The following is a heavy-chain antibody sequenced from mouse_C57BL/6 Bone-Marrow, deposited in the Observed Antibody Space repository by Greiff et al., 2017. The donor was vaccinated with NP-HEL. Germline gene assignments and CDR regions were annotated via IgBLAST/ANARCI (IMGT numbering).Heavy chain of an antibody. CDR2: IDPSDSYT. D-gene: IGHD2-3*01. J-gene: IGHJ2*01. CDR1: GYTFTIYW. CDR3: ARDGFFFDY. V-gene: IGHV1-69*01. Sequence: QVQLQQPGAELVMPGASVKLSCKASGYTFTIYWMHWVKQRPGQGLEWIGEIDPSDSYTNYNQKFKGKSTLTVDKSSSTAYMQLSSLTSEDSAVYYCARDGFFFDYWGQGTTLTVSS.